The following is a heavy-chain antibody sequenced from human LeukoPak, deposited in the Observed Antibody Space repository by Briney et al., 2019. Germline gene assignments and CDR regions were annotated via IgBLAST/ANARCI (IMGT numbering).Heavy chain of an antibody. V-gene: IGHV1-69*01. Sequence: SVKVSCKASGGTFSSYAISWVRQAPGQGLEWMGGIIPIFGTANYAQKFQGGVTITADESTSTAYRELSSLRSEDTAVYYCARDPASGFGELWAYYFDYWGQGTLVTVSS. CDR1: GGTFSSYA. CDR3: ARDPASGFGELWAYYFDY. CDR2: IIPIFGTA. D-gene: IGHD3-10*01. J-gene: IGHJ4*02.